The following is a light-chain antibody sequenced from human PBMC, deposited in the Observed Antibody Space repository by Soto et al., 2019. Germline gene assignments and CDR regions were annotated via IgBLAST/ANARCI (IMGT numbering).Light chain of an antibody. J-gene: IGKJ1*01. CDR3: QQYGSSPGT. Sequence: ENVLTQSPGTLSLSPGEIAALSCGASQSVTSNYLAWYQQKPGQAPRLLIFGASIRDTGIPDRFSGSGSGTDFTLTINRLESEDFAVYYCQQYGSSPGTFGQGTKLDIK. CDR2: GAS. V-gene: IGKV3-20*01. CDR1: QSVTSNY.